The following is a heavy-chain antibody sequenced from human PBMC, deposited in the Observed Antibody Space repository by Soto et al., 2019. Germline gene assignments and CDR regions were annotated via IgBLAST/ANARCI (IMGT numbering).Heavy chain of an antibody. CDR2: IYYSGTT. CDR3: ATLPPRIVVSLLPIPT. CDR1: GGSISSGGYY. J-gene: IGHJ5*02. V-gene: IGHV4-31*03. Sequence: PSETLSLTCTVSGGSISSGGYYWSWIRQHPGKGLEWIGYIYYSGTTYYNPSLRGRATISVDTSNNQFSLRLSSVTAADTAVYYCATLPPRIVVSLLPIPTWGQGILVTVSS. D-gene: IGHD2-21*01.